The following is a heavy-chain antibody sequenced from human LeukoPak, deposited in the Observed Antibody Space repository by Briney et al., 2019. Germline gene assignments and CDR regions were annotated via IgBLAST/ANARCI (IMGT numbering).Heavy chain of an antibody. CDR2: IRSKANSYTT. CDR3: TRHPLWFGGPTSDY. Sequence: QPGGSLKLSCAASGFTFSGSAMHWVRQASGKGLEWVGRIRSKANSYTTTYAASVKGRFTISRDDSKNTAYLQMNSLKTEDTAVYYCTRHPLWFGGPTSDYWGQGTLVTVSS. J-gene: IGHJ4*02. D-gene: IGHD3-10*01. CDR1: GFTFSGSA. V-gene: IGHV3-73*01.